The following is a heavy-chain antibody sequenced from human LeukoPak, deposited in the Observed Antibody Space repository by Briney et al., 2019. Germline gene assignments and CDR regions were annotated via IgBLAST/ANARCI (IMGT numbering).Heavy chain of an antibody. CDR1: GFTFSSYG. J-gene: IGHJ4*02. D-gene: IGHD3-22*01. Sequence: TGGSLRLSCAVSGFTFSSYGMHWVRQAPGKGLEWVAVIGYDGSNKYYGDSVKGRFTISRDNSKNTLYLQMNSLKAEDTAVYYCARDRDSSGYNYYFDYWGQGTLVTVSS. CDR2: IGYDGSNK. CDR3: ARDRDSSGYNYYFDY. V-gene: IGHV3-33*01.